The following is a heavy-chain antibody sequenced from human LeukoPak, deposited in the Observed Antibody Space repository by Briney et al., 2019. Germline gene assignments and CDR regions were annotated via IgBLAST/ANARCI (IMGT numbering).Heavy chain of an antibody. CDR1: GFTFDIYG. J-gene: IGHJ3*02. CDR2: ISSSGSDL. CDR3: ARDRGSFGSTQYSFDI. V-gene: IGHV3-21*01. Sequence: GGSLRLSCAAPGFTFDIYGMNWVRQAPGKGLEWVSSISSSGSDLNYADSVKGRFTISRDNAEKSLYLQMNSLRAEDTAVYYCARDRGSFGSTQYSFDIWGQGTMVTVSS. D-gene: IGHD3-10*01.